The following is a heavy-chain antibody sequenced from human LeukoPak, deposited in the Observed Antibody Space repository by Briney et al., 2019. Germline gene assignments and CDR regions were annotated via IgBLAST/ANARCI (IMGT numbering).Heavy chain of an antibody. V-gene: IGHV3-53*01. CDR3: ARRAGEYSHPYDY. D-gene: IGHD4-17*01. J-gene: IGHJ4*02. CDR1: GFPVSINS. CDR2: ICSGGNT. Sequence: PGGSLRLSCTVSGFPVSINSMSWVRQAPGKGLEWVSFICSGGNTHYSDSVKGRFTISRDSSKNTLYLQMNSLRAEDTAVYYCARRAGEYSHPYDYWGQGTLVTVSS.